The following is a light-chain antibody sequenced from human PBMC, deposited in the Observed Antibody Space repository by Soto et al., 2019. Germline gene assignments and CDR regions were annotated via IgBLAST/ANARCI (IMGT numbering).Light chain of an antibody. V-gene: IGKV4-1*01. J-gene: IGKJ2*01. CDR2: WAS. CDR1: QSSLYSSNNKNY. CDR3: QQYYNTPYT. Sequence: DIVMTQSPDSLAVSLGERATINCKSSQSSLYSSNNKNYLAWYQQKPGQPPKLLIYWASTRESGVPDRFSGSGSGTDFTLTISSLQAEDVAVYYCQQYYNTPYTFGQGTQLEIK.